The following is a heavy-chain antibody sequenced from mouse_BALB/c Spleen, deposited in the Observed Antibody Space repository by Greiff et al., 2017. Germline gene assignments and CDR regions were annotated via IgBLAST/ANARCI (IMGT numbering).Heavy chain of an antibody. CDR3: ARDRYYGSSIYAMDY. CDR2: IWGDGST. D-gene: IGHD1-1*01. Sequence: VQVVESGPGLVAPSQSLSITCTVSGFSLTGYGVNWVRQPPGKGLEWLGMIWGDGSTDYNSALKSRLSISKDNSKSQVFLKMNSLQTDDTARYYCARDRYYGSSIYAMDYWGQGTSVTVSS. CDR1: GFSLTGYG. J-gene: IGHJ4*01. V-gene: IGHV2-6-7*01.